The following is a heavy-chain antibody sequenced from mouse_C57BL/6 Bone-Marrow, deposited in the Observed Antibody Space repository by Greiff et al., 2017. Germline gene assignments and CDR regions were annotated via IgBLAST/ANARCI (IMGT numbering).Heavy chain of an antibody. CDR1: GYTFTDYE. Sequence: QVQLQQSGAELVRPGASVTLSCKASGYTFTDYEMHWVKQTPVHGLEWIGAIDPETGGTAYNQKFKGKAILTADKSSSTAYMELRSLTSEDSAVYYCTRGGYGSSPWFAYWGQGTRVTVSA. CDR3: TRGGYGSSPWFAY. J-gene: IGHJ3*01. D-gene: IGHD1-1*01. V-gene: IGHV1-15*01. CDR2: IDPETGGT.